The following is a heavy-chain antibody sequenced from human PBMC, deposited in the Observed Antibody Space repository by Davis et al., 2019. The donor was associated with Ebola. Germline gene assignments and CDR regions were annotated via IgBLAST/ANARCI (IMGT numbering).Heavy chain of an antibody. J-gene: IGHJ6*02. CDR1: RGSISRYY. CDR2: IYYRGST. D-gene: IGHD5-18*01. V-gene: IGHV4-59*01. CDR3: ARAGGGYSYGSGYYYYYGMDV. Sequence: SETLSLTCPVSRGSISRYYWSWLRQPPGKGLEWIGYIYYRGSTNYNPSLKSRVTISVDTSKNQFSLKLSSVTAADTAVYYCARAGGGYSYGSGYYYYYGMDVWGQGTTVTVSS.